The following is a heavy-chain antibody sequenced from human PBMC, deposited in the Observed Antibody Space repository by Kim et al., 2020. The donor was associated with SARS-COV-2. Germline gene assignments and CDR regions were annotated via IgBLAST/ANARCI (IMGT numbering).Heavy chain of an antibody. Sequence: SETLSLTCTVSGDSMSAYYWNWIRQSPGKGLEWIGYVYFRGTTNYNPSLKSRVTISIDMSKSQFSLKLNSVTAADTAVYYCAIRETRDLFTSDWGFFDYWGQGSLVTVSS. CDR1: GDSMSAYY. V-gene: IGHV4-59*08. J-gene: IGHJ4*02. CDR3: AIRETRDLFTSDWGFFDY. CDR2: VYFRGTT. D-gene: IGHD7-27*01.